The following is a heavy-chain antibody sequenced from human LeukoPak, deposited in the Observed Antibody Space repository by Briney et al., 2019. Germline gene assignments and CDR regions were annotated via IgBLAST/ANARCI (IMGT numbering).Heavy chain of an antibody. V-gene: IGHV1-2*02. CDR1: GYTFTCYY. Sequence: GASVKVSCKASGYTFTCYYMHWVRQAPGQGLEWMGWINPNSGGTNYAQKFQGRVTMTRDTSISTAYMELSRLRSDDTAVYYCARGKRYNNQSKYRNTYYFDYWGQGTLVTVSS. D-gene: IGHD2/OR15-2a*01. J-gene: IGHJ4*02. CDR3: ARGKRYNNQSKYRNTYYFDY. CDR2: INPNSGGT.